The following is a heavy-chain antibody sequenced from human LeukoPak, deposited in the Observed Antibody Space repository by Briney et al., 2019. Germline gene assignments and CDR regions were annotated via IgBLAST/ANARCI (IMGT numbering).Heavy chain of an antibody. CDR1: GFTFSSYA. Sequence: GGSLRFSCAASGFTFSSYAMSWVRQAPGKGLEWVSAISGSGGSTYYAGSVKGRFTISRDNSKDTLYLQMNSLRAEDTAVYYCAKGILGAIPTYYFDYWGQGTLVTVSS. J-gene: IGHJ4*02. CDR2: ISGSGGST. CDR3: AKGILGAIPTYYFDY. V-gene: IGHV3-23*01. D-gene: IGHD1-26*01.